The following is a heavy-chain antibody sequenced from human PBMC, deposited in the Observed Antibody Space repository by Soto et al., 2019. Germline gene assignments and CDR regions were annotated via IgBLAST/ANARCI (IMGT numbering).Heavy chain of an antibody. CDR3: ARLNGYCVSTSCQGYYDMDV. J-gene: IGHJ6*02. V-gene: IGHV4-39*01. Sequence: PSETLSLTCTVSGGSITRSSYYWGWIRQPPGKGLEWIGNIYYSGSTYYNPSLKSRVTISVDTSMSEFSLRLRSVTAADTAVYYCARLNGYCVSTSCQGYYDMDVWGQGTTVTVSS. D-gene: IGHD2-2*03. CDR1: GGSITRSSYY. CDR2: IYYSGST.